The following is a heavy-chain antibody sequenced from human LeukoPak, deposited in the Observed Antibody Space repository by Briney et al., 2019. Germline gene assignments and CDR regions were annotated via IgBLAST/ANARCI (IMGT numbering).Heavy chain of an antibody. CDR3: ARPSTYYYDSSGHGAFDI. Sequence: SETLSLTCTVSGGSISSYYWSWIRQPPGKGLEWIGYIYYSGSTNYNPFLKSRVTISVDTSKNQFSLKLSSVTAADTAVYYCARPSTYYYDSSGHGAFDIWGQGTMVTVSS. V-gene: IGHV4-59*08. CDR1: GGSISSYY. D-gene: IGHD3-22*01. CDR2: IYYSGST. J-gene: IGHJ3*02.